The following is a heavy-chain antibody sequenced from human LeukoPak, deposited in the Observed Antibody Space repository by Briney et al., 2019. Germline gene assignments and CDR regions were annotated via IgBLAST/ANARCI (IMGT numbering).Heavy chain of an antibody. V-gene: IGHV3-30*02. J-gene: IGHJ4*02. Sequence: PGGSLRLSCAASGLTFSSYGMHWVRQAPGKGLEWVSFIRYDGGTKNYADSVKGRFTISRDNSKNTLYLQMNSLRDEDTAVYYCAKTYSSGWSPGDYWGQGTLVTVSS. CDR2: IRYDGGTK. CDR1: GLTFSSYG. CDR3: AKTYSSGWSPGDY. D-gene: IGHD6-19*01.